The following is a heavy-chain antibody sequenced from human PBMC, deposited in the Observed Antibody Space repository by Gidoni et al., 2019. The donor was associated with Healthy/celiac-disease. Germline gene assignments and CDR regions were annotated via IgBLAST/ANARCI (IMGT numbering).Heavy chain of an antibody. J-gene: IGHJ6*02. V-gene: IGHV4-34*01. CDR3: ARRHNKYCSGGSCYNSRDYYYYGMDV. CDR2: INHSGST. D-gene: IGHD2-15*01. Sequence: QVQLQQWGAGLLKPSETLSLTCAVYGGSFSGYYWSWIRQPPGKGLEWIGEINHSGSTNYNPSLKSRVTISVDTSKNQFSLKLSSVTAADTAVYYCARRHNKYCSGGSCYNSRDYYYYGMDVWGQGTTVTVSS. CDR1: GGSFSGYY.